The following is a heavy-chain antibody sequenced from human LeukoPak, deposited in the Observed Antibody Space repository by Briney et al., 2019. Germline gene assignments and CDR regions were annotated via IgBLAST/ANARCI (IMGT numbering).Heavy chain of an antibody. J-gene: IGHJ4*02. V-gene: IGHV4-39*07. CDR2: IYYSGST. D-gene: IGHD6-19*01. CDR3: ARVSGWNPLQAAHLDY. CDR1: GGSISSSNYY. Sequence: SGTLSLTCTVSGGSISSSNYYWGWIRQPPGKGLEWIGSIYYSGSTYYNPSLKSRVTTSVDTSKNQFSLKLSSVTAADTAVYYCARVSGWNPLQAAHLDYWGQGTLVTVSS.